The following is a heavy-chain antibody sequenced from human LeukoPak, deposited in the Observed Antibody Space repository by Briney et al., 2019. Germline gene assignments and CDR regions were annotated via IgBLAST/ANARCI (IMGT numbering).Heavy chain of an antibody. V-gene: IGHV1-46*01. J-gene: IGHJ4*02. Sequence: ASVKVSCKASGYPFTSYYMHWVRQAPGQGLEWMGIINPSGGSTSYAQKFQGRVTMTRDTSTSTVYMELSSLRSEDTAVYYCAADSSGYSFDYWGQGTLVTVSS. CDR2: INPSGGST. D-gene: IGHD3-22*01. CDR1: GYPFTSYY. CDR3: AADSSGYSFDY.